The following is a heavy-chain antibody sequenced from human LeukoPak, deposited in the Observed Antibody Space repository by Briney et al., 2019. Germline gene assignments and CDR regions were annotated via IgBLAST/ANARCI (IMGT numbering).Heavy chain of an antibody. D-gene: IGHD3-9*01. J-gene: IGHJ4*02. V-gene: IGHV4-39*01. CDR3: ARRSRLYRHETTGYHDS. Sequence: PLETLSHTCNVSGDYITTTNYYWACTRQPPGGGLEWLACGFYSGTTYYNPSLKSRFITTMDTSRKQISLRLSSVTATDTAIYYCARRSRLYRHETTGYHDSWGQGTLVTVSS. CDR1: GDYITTTNYY. CDR2: GFYSGTT.